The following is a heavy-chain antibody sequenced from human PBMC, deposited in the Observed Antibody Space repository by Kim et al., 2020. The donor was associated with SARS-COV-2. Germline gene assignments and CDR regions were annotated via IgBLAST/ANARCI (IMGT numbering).Heavy chain of an antibody. CDR1: GFTFSSYG. CDR3: ASGGGDIVVVPAAMLDAFDI. D-gene: IGHD2-2*01. J-gene: IGHJ3*02. Sequence: GGSLRLSCAASGFTFSSYGMHWVRQAPGKGLEWVAVISYDGSNKYYADSVKGRFTISRDNSKNTLYLQMNSLRAEDTAVYYCASGGGDIVVVPAAMLDAFDIWGQGTMVTVSS. CDR2: ISYDGSNK. V-gene: IGHV3-30*03.